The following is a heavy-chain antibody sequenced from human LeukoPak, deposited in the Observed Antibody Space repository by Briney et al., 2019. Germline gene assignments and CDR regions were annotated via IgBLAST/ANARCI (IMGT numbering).Heavy chain of an antibody. D-gene: IGHD3-3*01. J-gene: IGHJ6*03. CDR3: ARLLGGDPYYMDV. V-gene: IGHV4-59*01. Sequence: SETLSLTCTVSSGSISTYYWTWIRQPPGKGLEWIGYLYYSGTTDYNPSLKSQVTISGDTSKNQFSLKLTSVTAADTAVYYCARLLGGDPYYMDVWGEGTTVTVSS. CDR1: SGSISTYY. CDR2: LYYSGTT.